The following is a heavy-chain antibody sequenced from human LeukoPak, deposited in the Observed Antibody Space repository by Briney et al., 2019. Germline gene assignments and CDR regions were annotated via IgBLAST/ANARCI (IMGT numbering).Heavy chain of an antibody. CDR2: ISSSSYI. J-gene: IGHJ4*02. D-gene: IGHD2-2*03. Sequence: GGSLRLSCAASGFTFSSYTMNWVRQAPGKGLEWVSSISSSSYISYADSVKGRFTDSRDNAKNSLYLQMNSLRAEDTAVYYCAREASGYDYWGQGVLVTVSS. CDR3: AREASGYDY. CDR1: GFTFSSYT. V-gene: IGHV3-21*01.